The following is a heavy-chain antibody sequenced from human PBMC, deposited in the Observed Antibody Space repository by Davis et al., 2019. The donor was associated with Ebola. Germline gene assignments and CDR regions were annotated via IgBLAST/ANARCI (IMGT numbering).Heavy chain of an antibody. CDR2: VILKSGAT. V-gene: IGHV1-2*06. D-gene: IGHD4-11*01. Sequence: ASVKVSCMASGYTFTDYNIHWMRQAPGQGLEWLGRVILKSGATNYAQKFQGRVTMTRDTSISTVYMELSSLGYDDTADYYCARGHNYAHEYWGQGTLVTVSS. J-gene: IGHJ4*02. CDR3: ARGHNYAHEY. CDR1: GYTFTDYN.